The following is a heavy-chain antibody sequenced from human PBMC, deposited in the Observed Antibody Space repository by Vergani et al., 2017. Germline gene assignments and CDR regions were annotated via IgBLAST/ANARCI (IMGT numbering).Heavy chain of an antibody. Sequence: EVQLVESGGGLVKPGGSLRLSCAASGFSFSSYSMNWVRQAPGKGLEWVASISGSSSYVFYRDSVEGRFTITRDNAKKSVYLQMNSLGAEDTAMYFCARGLLGCTHIRCSPPSYWGQGTQVTVSS. D-gene: IGHD2-8*01. CDR1: GFSFSSYS. CDR3: ARGLLGCTHIRCSPPSY. V-gene: IGHV3-21*02. J-gene: IGHJ4*02. CDR2: ISGSSSYV.